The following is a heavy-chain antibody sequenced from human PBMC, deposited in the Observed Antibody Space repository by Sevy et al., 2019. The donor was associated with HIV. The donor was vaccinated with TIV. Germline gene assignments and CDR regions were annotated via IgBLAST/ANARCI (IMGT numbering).Heavy chain of an antibody. CDR2: LNAGDGNT. V-gene: IGHV1-3*01. CDR1: GYTFTSYA. J-gene: IGHJ4*02. D-gene: IGHD6-13*01. Sequence: ASVKVSCKASGYTFTSYAMHWVRQAPGQRLEWMGWLNAGDGNTKYSQKFQGRVTITRDTSASTAYMELSSLRSEDTAVYYCARGVLRGISMARFGSWSIFDYWSQGTLVTVSS. CDR3: ARGVLRGISMARFGSWSIFDY.